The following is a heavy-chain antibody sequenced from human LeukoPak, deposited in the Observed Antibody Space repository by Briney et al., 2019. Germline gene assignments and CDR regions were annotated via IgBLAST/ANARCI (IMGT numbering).Heavy chain of an antibody. CDR3: AATYMVRGALGWLDP. D-gene: IGHD3-10*01. Sequence: AGGSLRLSCAASGFTFDSYGMHWVRQAPGKGLEWVAFIWFDGSNTYYADPLKGRFTISRDNSKNTLDLQMTSLRPDDTAVYYCAATYMVRGALGWLDPWGQGTLVTVSS. J-gene: IGHJ5*02. V-gene: IGHV3-30*02. CDR2: IWFDGSNT. CDR1: GFTFDSYG.